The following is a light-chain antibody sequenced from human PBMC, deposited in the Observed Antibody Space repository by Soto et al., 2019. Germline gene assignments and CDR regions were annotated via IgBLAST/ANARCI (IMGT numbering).Light chain of an antibody. CDR1: QSFRGL. J-gene: IGKJ5*01. CDR2: DAY. V-gene: IGKV3-11*01. CDR3: QQYSDLPMT. Sequence: PGERATLSCRASQSFRGLLAWYQQKPGQAPRLLIYDAYNRATGIPPRFSGSGSGTDFTLTISRLEPEDFAVYFCQQYSDLPMTFGQGTRLEIK.